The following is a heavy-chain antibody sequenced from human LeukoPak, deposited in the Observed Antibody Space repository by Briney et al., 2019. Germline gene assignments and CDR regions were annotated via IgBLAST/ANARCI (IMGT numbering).Heavy chain of an antibody. D-gene: IGHD3-22*01. CDR3: ARQTITMSHGGYFDY. Sequence: SETLSLTCTVSGGSISSYYWSWIGQPPGKGLEWIGYIYTSGSTNYNPSLKSRVTISVDTSKNQFSLKLSSVTAADTAVYYCARQTITMSHGGYFDYWGQGTLVTVSS. V-gene: IGHV4-4*09. J-gene: IGHJ4*02. CDR2: IYTSGST. CDR1: GGSISSYY.